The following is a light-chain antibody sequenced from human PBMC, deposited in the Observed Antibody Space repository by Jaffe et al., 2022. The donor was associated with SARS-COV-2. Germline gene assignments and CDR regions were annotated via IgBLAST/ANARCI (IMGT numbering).Light chain of an antibody. V-gene: IGKV1-39*01. CDR1: QTITTY. J-gene: IGKJ4*01. CDR2: AAS. CDR3: QQSYNSLLT. Sequence: DIQLTQSPSSLSASVGDRVTITCRASQTITTYLNWYQHKPGKAPGLLIYAASSLQSGVPSRFSGSGSGTDFTLTITSLQPEDFATYYCQQSYNSLLTFGGGTKVEIK.